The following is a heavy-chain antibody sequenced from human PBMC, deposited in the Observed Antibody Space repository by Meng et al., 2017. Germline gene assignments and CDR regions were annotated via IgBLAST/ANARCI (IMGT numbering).Heavy chain of an antibody. CDR2: IWYDGSNK. J-gene: IGHJ6*02. V-gene: IGHV3-33*01. Sequence: GESLKISWAASGFTFSSYGMHWVRQAPGKGLEWVAVIWYDGSNKYYADSVKGRFTISRDNSKNTLYLQMNSLRAEDTAVYYCARDLYYGSGSYCGMDVWGQGTTVTVSS. CDR3: ARDLYYGSGSYCGMDV. D-gene: IGHD3-10*01. CDR1: GFTFSSYG.